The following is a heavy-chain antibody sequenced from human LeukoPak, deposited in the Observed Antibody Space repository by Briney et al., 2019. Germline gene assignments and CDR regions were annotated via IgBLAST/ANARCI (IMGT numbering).Heavy chain of an antibody. V-gene: IGHV3-15*01. J-gene: IGHJ4*02. CDR1: GFTFSGSA. CDR2: IKSKTDGGTT. Sequence: GGSLRLSCAASGFTFSGSAMHWVRQASGKGLEWVGRIKSKTDGGTTDYAAPVKGRFTISRDDSKSTPYLQMNSLKTEDTAVYYCTTLRVDRWGQGTLVTVSS. D-gene: IGHD3-10*01. CDR3: TTLRVDR.